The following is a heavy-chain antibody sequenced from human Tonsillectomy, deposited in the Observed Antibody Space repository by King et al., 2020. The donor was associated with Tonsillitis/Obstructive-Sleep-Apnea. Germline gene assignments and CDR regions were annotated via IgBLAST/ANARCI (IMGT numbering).Heavy chain of an antibody. CDR1: GFSLTTGGVG. CDR3: AHRQGFCTGGNCPRWFDP. CDR2: IYWDDDK. V-gene: IGHV2-5*02. D-gene: IGHD2-8*02. J-gene: IGHJ5*02. Sequence: TLQESGPTLVQPPQTLTLTCTFSGFSLTTGGVGVGWIRQPPGRALEWLALIYWDDDKQYSPSLKSRLTITKDTSKNQVVLTLANVDPVDTATYYCAHRQGFCTGGNCPRWFDPWGQGTLVTVSS.